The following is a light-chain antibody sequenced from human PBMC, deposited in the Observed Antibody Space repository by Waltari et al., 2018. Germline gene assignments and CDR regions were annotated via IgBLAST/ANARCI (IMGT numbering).Light chain of an antibody. CDR2: AAS. V-gene: IGKV1-39*01. Sequence: DVQVTQSPSSLSASVGDSVTITCRTSQDIDRYLIWYQHKPGNGPKLLIYAASYLQSGVPSRFSGSGSGTDFSLTISSLQPEDFAVYYCQQNYRTPTFGGGTKVEVK. J-gene: IGKJ4*01. CDR3: QQNYRTPT. CDR1: QDIDRY.